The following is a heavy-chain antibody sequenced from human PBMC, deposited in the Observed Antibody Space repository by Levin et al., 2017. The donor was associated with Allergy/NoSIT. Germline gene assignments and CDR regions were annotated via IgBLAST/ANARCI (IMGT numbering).Heavy chain of an antibody. CDR3: ASGYCGGGVCNFPDAFDV. D-gene: IGHD2-15*01. CDR1: GFTFNSYS. Sequence: GESLKISCAASGFTFNSYSMNWVRQAPGKGLEWVSSVSVTSTYMSHADSVKGRFTISRDNAKNSFWLQMNSLRVDDTAMYYFASGYCGGGVCNFPDAFDVWGQGTMVAVSS. CDR2: VSVTSTYM. V-gene: IGHV3-21*06. J-gene: IGHJ3*01.